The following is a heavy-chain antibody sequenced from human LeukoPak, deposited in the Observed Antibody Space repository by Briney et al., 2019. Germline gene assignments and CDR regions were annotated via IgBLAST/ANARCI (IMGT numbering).Heavy chain of an antibody. V-gene: IGHV4-59*08. D-gene: IGHD3-16*01. J-gene: IGHJ5*02. CDR3: ARHDDYPGFXXGFDP. CDR1: GDSMSGYY. Sequence: PSETLSLTCSVSGDSMSGYYWSWIRQPPGKGLEWIGYIYYSGATRYNPSLMSRVTISADTSKNHFSLKLFSVTAADTAVYYCARHDDYPGFXXGFDPWGQGFLVTVTS. CDR2: IYYSGAT.